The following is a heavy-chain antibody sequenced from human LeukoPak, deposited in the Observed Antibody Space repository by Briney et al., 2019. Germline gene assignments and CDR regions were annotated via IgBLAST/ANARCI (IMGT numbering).Heavy chain of an antibody. Sequence: GGSLRLSCAASGFSFSTYWMAWVRQAPGKGLEWVGNIHKDGRVMFYAASVKGRFTISKDNAKNSLYLDMNSLRDEDTAIYYCASSHDSSGNDWGQGTLVTVTS. CDR1: GFSFSTYW. CDR2: IHKDGRVM. J-gene: IGHJ4*02. D-gene: IGHD3-22*01. V-gene: IGHV3-7*03. CDR3: ASSHDSSGND.